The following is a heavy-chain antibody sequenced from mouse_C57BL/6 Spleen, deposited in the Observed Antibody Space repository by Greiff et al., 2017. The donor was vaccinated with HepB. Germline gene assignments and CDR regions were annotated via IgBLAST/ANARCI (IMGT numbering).Heavy chain of an antibody. CDR3: AKRIYYDYDYYAMDY. J-gene: IGHJ4*01. V-gene: IGHV2-4*01. Sequence: VKLQESGPGLVQPSQSLSITCTVSGFSLTSYGVHWVRQPPGKGLEWLGVIWSGGSTDYNAAFISRLSISKDNSKSQVFFKMNSLQADDTAIYYCAKRIYYDYDYYAMDYWGQGTSVTVSS. CDR1: GFSLTSYG. D-gene: IGHD2-4*01. CDR2: IWSGGST.